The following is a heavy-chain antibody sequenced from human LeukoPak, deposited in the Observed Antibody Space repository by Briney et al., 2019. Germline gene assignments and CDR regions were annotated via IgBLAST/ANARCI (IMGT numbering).Heavy chain of an antibody. CDR1: GYTFTGYY. Sequence: ASVKVSCKASGYTFTGYYIHWVRQAPGQGLEWMGRINPNTGGTDYAQKFQGRVTMTRDTSITTAYMELSRLTSDDMAIYYCAKVPPSITAAGNWLGPWGQGALVTVSS. D-gene: IGHD6-13*01. CDR2: INPNTGGT. J-gene: IGHJ5*02. V-gene: IGHV1-2*06. CDR3: AKVPPSITAAGNWLGP.